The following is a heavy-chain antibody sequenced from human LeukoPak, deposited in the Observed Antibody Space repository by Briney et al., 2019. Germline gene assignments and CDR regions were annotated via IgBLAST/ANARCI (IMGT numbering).Heavy chain of an antibody. Sequence: PGGSLRLSCAASGFTFSSYAMHWVRQAPGKGLEWVAVISYDGSNKYYADSVKGRFTISRDNSKNTLYLQMNSLRAEDTAVYYCANDPTVSTVVTLHFDYWGQGTLVTVSS. V-gene: IGHV3-30*04. CDR3: ANDPTVSTVVTLHFDY. CDR2: ISYDGSNK. CDR1: GFTFSSYA. D-gene: IGHD4-23*01. J-gene: IGHJ4*02.